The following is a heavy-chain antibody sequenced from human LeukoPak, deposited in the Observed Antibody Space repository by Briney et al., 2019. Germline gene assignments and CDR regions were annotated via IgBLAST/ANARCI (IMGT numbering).Heavy chain of an antibody. V-gene: IGHV1-69*13. CDR2: IIPIFGTA. Sequence: ASVNVSCKASGGTFSSYAISWVRQAPGQGLEWMGGIIPIFGTANYAQKFQGRVTITADESTSTAYMELSSLRSEDTAVYYCARERRITIFGVAPMSDAFDIWGQGTMVTVSS. CDR1: GGTFSSYA. D-gene: IGHD3-3*01. J-gene: IGHJ3*02. CDR3: ARERRITIFGVAPMSDAFDI.